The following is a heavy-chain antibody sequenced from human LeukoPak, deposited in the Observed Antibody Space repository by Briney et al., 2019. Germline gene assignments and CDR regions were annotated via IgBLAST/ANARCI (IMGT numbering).Heavy chain of an antibody. CDR3: ARRLPTAWGADY. Sequence: PGGSLRLSCAVSGFTVSTNYMTWVRQAPGKGLEWVSVIYTGGSTYYADSVKGRFTISRDNSKNTLYLQMNSLRTEDTAVYYCARRLPTAWGADYWAREPWSPSPQ. CDR2: IYTGGST. CDR1: GFTVSTNY. J-gene: IGHJ4*02. V-gene: IGHV3-53*01. D-gene: IGHD7-27*01.